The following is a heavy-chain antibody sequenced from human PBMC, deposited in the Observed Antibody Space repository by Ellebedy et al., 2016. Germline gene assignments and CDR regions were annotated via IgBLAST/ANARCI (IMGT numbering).Heavy chain of an antibody. CDR2: IYTSGST. CDR1: GGSISSENSS. V-gene: IGHV4-61*02. J-gene: IGHJ4*02. CDR3: ARVNCGGDCRNYFES. D-gene: IGHD2-21*01. Sequence: SETLSLTXIVSGGSISSENSSWTWIRQPAGRGLEWIGRIYTSGSTNYNPSLKSRVTMSLDTSKNQFSLKLKSVTAADTATYYCARVNCGGDCRNYFESWGQGTLVSVSS.